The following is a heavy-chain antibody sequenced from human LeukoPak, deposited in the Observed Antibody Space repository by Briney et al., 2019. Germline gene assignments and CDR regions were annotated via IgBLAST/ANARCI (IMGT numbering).Heavy chain of an antibody. CDR2: ISYDGSNK. V-gene: IGHV3-30-3*01. J-gene: IGHJ6*02. CDR3: ARDLDSSSSSSSYYYHYAMDV. Sequence: GGSLRLSCAASGFTFSTYAMYWVRQAPGKGLEWVAVISYDGSNKYYADSMKGQFTISRDNSKNTLYLQMNSLRAEDTAVYYCARDLDSSSSSSSYYYHYAMDVWGQGTTVTVSS. CDR1: GFTFSTYA. D-gene: IGHD6-6*01.